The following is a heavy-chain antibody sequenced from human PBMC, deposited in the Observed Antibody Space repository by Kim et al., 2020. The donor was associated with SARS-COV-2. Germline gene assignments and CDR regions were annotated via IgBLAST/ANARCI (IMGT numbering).Heavy chain of an antibody. CDR1: GGSFSGYY. V-gene: IGHV4-34*01. J-gene: IGHJ4*02. CDR2: INHSGST. D-gene: IGHD2-15*01. Sequence: SETLSLTCAVYGGSFSGYYWSWIRQPPGKGLEWIGEINHSGSTNYNPSLKSLVTISVDTSKNQFSLKLSSVTAADTAVYYCARRRRGYCSGGSCSSFDYWGQGTLVTVSS. CDR3: ARRRRGYCSGGSCSSFDY.